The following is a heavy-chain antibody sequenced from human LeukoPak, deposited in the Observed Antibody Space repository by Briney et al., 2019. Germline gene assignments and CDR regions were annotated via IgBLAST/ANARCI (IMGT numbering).Heavy chain of an antibody. CDR2: INPNTGGT. J-gene: IGHJ4*02. CDR1: GYTFTGYY. V-gene: IGHV1-2*02. Sequence: ASVKVSCKASGYTFTGYYMHWVRQAPGQGLEWMGWINPNTGGTNYAQNFQGRVTMTRDTSINTAYMELSSLRSDDTAVYYCARDRPFDYWGQGTLVTVSS. CDR3: ARDRPFDY.